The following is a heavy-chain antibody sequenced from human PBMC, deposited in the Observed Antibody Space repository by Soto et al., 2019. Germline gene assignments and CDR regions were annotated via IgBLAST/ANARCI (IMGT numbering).Heavy chain of an antibody. Sequence: QITLKESGPTLVKPTQTLTLTCTFSGFSLSTSGVGVGWIRQPPGKALEWLALIYWNDDKRYSPSLKSRLTITKDTSKNQVVLTMTNMDPVDTATYYRAHSLRQLGPGDWFDPWGQGTLVTVSS. CDR3: AHSLRQLGPGDWFDP. V-gene: IGHV2-5*01. CDR1: GFSLSTSGVG. J-gene: IGHJ5*02. CDR2: IYWNDDK. D-gene: IGHD6-13*01.